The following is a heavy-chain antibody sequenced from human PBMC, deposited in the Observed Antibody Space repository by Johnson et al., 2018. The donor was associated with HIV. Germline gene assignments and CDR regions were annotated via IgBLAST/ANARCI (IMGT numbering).Heavy chain of an antibody. CDR3: AKARGELLGFDAFDI. Sequence: VQLVESGGGVVQPGRSLRLSCAASGFTFDDYAMHWVRQAPGKGLEWVAVISYDGSNKYYADSVKGRFTISRDNSKNTLYLQMNSLRAEDTAVYYCAKARGELLGFDAFDIWGQGTMVTVSS. J-gene: IGHJ3*02. CDR2: ISYDGSNK. D-gene: IGHD1-26*01. V-gene: IGHV3-30*18. CDR1: GFTFDDYA.